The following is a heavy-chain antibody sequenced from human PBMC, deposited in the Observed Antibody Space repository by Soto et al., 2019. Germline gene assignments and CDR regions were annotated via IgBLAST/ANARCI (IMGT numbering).Heavy chain of an antibody. CDR2: IIPILGIA. CDR3: ALGYCSCGSCYSYYYYMDV. V-gene: IGHV1-69*02. J-gene: IGHJ6*03. D-gene: IGHD2-15*01. Sequence: QVQLVQSGAEVKKPGSSVKVSCKASGGTFSSYTISWVRQAPGQGLEWMGRIIPILGIANYAQKFQGRVTITADKSTSTAYMELSSLRSEDTAVYYCALGYCSCGSCYSYYYYMDVWGKGTTVTVSS. CDR1: GGTFSSYT.